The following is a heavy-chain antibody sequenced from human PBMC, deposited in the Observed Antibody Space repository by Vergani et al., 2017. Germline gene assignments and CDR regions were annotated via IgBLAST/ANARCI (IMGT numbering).Heavy chain of an antibody. Sequence: QVQLVQSGAEVKKPGSSVKVSCKASGGTFSSYAISWVRQAPGQGLEWMGRIIPIFGTANYAQKFQGRVTITADESTSTAYMELCSLRSEDTAVYYCATDLSRGKTGSGSYYNVSPPYYYYGMDVWGQGTTVTVS. J-gene: IGHJ6*02. V-gene: IGHV1-69*18. D-gene: IGHD3-10*01. CDR1: GGTFSSYA. CDR2: IIPIFGTA. CDR3: ATDLSRGKTGSGSYYNVSPPYYYYGMDV.